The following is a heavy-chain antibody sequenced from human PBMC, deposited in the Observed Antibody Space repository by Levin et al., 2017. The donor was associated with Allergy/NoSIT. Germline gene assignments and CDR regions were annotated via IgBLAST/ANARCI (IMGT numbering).Heavy chain of an antibody. D-gene: IGHD1-1*01. V-gene: IGHV4-59*01. CDR3: ARENVPSYFDY. CDR1: GGSISSYY. J-gene: IGHJ4*02. CDR2: IYYSGST. Sequence: SETLSLTCTVSGGSISSYYWSWIRQPPGKGLEWIGYIYYSGSTNYNPSLKSRVTISVDTSKNQFSLKLSSVTAADTAVYYCARENVPSYFDYWGQGTLVTVSS.